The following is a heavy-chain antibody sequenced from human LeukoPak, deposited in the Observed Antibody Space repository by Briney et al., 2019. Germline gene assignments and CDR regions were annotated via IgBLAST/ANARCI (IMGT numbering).Heavy chain of an antibody. CDR2: INPNSGGP. V-gene: IGHV1-2*02. CDR3: ARATQYSGSYYERDC. CDR1: GGTFSSYA. Sequence: ASVKVSCKASGGTFSSYAISWVRQAPGQGLEWMGWINPNSGGPNYAQKFQGRVTMTRDTSIGTAYMELSSLRSDDTAVYYCARATQYSGSYYERDCWGQGTLVTVSS. D-gene: IGHD1-26*01. J-gene: IGHJ4*02.